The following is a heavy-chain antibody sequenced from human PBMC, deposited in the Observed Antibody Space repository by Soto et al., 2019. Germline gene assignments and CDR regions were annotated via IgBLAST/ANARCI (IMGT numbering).Heavy chain of an antibody. V-gene: IGHV1-18*04. J-gene: IGHJ6*02. D-gene: IGHD2-2*01. CDR1: GYTFTSYG. CDR3: ARRDCSSTSCLPYYYYGMDI. Sequence: ASVKVSCKASGYTFTSYGISWVRQAPGQGLEWMGWISAYNGNTNYAQKLQGRVTMTTDTSTSTAYMELRSPRSDDTAVYYCARRDCSSTSCLPYYYYGMDIWGQGTTVTVSS. CDR2: ISAYNGNT.